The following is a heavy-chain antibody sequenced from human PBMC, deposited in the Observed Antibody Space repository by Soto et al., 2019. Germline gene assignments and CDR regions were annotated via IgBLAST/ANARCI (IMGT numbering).Heavy chain of an antibody. V-gene: IGHV3-23*01. Sequence: EVQLLESGGGLVQPGGSLRLSCAASGFTFNSYAMSWVRQAPGKGLEWVSGISANGVSTFHADSVKGRFTISRDNSRNTLYLQMNSLRAEDTAIFYCAKGSTGYWYPHLDYWGQGAPVTVSS. J-gene: IGHJ4*02. D-gene: IGHD3-22*01. CDR3: AKGSTGYWYPHLDY. CDR2: ISANGVST. CDR1: GFTFNSYA.